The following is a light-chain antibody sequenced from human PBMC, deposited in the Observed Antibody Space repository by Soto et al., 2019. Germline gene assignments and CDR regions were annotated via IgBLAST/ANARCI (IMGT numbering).Light chain of an antibody. CDR3: PQYSSSPPIT. V-gene: IGKV3-11*01. CDR2: NAS. J-gene: IGKJ5*01. CDR1: QNISNY. Sequence: IVLTQSPSTLSLSAGKRATLSCRASQNISNYLIWYQQKPGQAPRLLIYNASTRTSGIPDRFSGSGSGTDFTLTISSLEPDDFAMYYCPQYSSSPPITFGQGTRLEI.